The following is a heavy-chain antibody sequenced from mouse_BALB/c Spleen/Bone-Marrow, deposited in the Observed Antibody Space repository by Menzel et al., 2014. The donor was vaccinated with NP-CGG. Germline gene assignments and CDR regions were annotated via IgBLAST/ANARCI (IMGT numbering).Heavy chain of an antibody. CDR2: IVPANGNT. CDR3: ASYDYGYYFDY. D-gene: IGHD2-4*01. V-gene: IGHV14-3*02. J-gene: IGHJ2*01. CDR1: GFNIKDTY. Sequence: VQLQQSGAELVKPGASVKLSCTTSGFNIKDTYMHWVKLRPEQGLEWIGRIVPANGNTKYAPKFQGKATITAYTSSNTAYLQLSSLTSEDTAVYFCASYDYGYYFDYWGQGSTLTVSS.